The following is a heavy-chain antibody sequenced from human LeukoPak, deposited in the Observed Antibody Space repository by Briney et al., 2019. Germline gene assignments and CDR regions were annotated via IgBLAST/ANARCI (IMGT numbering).Heavy chain of an antibody. CDR1: GGSINSSY. Sequence: PSETLSLTCTVPGGSINSSYWSWIRQPAGKGLEWIGRIYTSGSTNYNPSLKSRVTMSVDTSKNQFSLKLSSVTAADTAVYYCARVSLVRGAPDYYFDYWGQGTLVTVSS. J-gene: IGHJ4*02. D-gene: IGHD3-10*01. CDR3: ARVSLVRGAPDYYFDY. V-gene: IGHV4-4*07. CDR2: IYTSGST.